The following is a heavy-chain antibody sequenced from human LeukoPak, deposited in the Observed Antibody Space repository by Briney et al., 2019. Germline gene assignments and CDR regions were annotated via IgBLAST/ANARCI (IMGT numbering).Heavy chain of an antibody. J-gene: IGHJ4*02. Sequence: GGSLRLSCAASGFTFSRFWMSWVRQAPGKGLEWVANIKEDGGDKYYVDSVKGRFSISKDNAKNSLYLQMNSLRADDTAVYYCAKSSGYGGIDFDYWGQGTLVTVSS. CDR2: IKEDGGDK. CDR3: AKSSGYGGIDFDY. CDR1: GFTFSRFW. V-gene: IGHV3-7*02. D-gene: IGHD4-23*01.